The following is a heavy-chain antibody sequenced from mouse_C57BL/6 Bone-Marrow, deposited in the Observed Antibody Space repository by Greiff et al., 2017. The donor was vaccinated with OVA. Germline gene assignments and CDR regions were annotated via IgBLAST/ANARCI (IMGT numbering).Heavy chain of an antibody. V-gene: IGHV1-55*01. Sequence: VQLQESGAELVKPGASVKMSCKASGYTFTSYWITWVKQRPGQGLEWIGDIYPGSGSTNYNEKFKSKATLTVDTSSSTAYMQLSSPTSEDSAVYYCARRYYGSSYWYFDVWGTGTTVTVSS. J-gene: IGHJ1*03. D-gene: IGHD1-1*01. CDR3: ARRYYGSSYWYFDV. CDR1: GYTFTSYW. CDR2: IYPGSGST.